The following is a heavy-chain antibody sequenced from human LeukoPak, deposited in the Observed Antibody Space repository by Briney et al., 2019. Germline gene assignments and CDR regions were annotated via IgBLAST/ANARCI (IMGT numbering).Heavy chain of an antibody. CDR3: ARGYGDYARYRSFDY. J-gene: IGHJ4*02. CDR1: GFTFSSYS. D-gene: IGHD4-17*01. Sequence: PGGSLRLSCAASGFTFSSYSMNWVRQAPGKGLEWVSSISSSSSYIYYADSVKGRFTISRDNAKNSLYLQMNSLRAEDTAVYYCARGYGDYARYRSFDYWGQGTLVTVSS. CDR2: ISSSSSYI. V-gene: IGHV3-21*01.